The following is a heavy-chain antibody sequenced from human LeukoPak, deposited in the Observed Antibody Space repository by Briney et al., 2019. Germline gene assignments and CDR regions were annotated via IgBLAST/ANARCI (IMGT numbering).Heavy chain of an antibody. CDR2: IYFSGTP. CDR1: RGSIRTAAYY. CDR3: ARTSSWYAGAWFDS. J-gene: IGHJ5*01. V-gene: IGHV4-39*01. D-gene: IGHD6-13*01. Sequence: PSETLSLTCTVSRGSIRTAAYYWAWVRQPPGEGLEWLGSIYFSGTPYFNPSLKSRVAVSIDTSKNQFSLKVTSVNASDTAVYFCARTSSWYAGAWFDSWGQGTLVTVSS.